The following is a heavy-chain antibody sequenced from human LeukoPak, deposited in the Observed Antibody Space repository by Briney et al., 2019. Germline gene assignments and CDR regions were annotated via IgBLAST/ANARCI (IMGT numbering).Heavy chain of an antibody. D-gene: IGHD5-18*01. Sequence: SETLSLTCTVSGGSISNYYWTWIRQPPGKGLEWIGFVYYTGDTNYNPSLKSRVTISLHTSQNQFSLKLSSMTAADTAVYYCARAGYSYGTGYYFDYWGQGTLVTVSS. V-gene: IGHV4-59*01. CDR3: ARAGYSYGTGYYFDY. CDR2: VYYTGDT. J-gene: IGHJ4*02. CDR1: GGSISNYY.